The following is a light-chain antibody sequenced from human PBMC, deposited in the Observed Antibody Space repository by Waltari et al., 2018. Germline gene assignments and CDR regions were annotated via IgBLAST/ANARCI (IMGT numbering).Light chain of an antibody. CDR3: QQYNSRPWT. Sequence: DIQMNQSPSTLSASVGNRVTITCRASQTVTTWLAWYQQKPGKAPRLLIYKASTLESGVPSRFSGSGSGTEFSLTISSLQPDDFANYYCQQYNSRPWTFGQGTRVEIK. J-gene: IGKJ1*01. CDR2: KAS. V-gene: IGKV1-5*03. CDR1: QTVTTW.